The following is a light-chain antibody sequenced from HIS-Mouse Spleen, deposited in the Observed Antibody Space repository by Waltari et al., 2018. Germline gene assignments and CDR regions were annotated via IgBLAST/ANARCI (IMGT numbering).Light chain of an antibody. Sequence: QSALTQPASVSGSPGLSLTISCTVTSRDVGSYTLFPRYQQHPGKAPKLMIYEGSKRPSGVSNRFSGSKSGNTASLTISGLQAEDEADYYCCSYAGSSTWVFGGGTKLTVL. J-gene: IGLJ3*02. V-gene: IGLV2-23*01. CDR2: EGS. CDR1: SRDVGSYTL. CDR3: CSYAGSSTWV.